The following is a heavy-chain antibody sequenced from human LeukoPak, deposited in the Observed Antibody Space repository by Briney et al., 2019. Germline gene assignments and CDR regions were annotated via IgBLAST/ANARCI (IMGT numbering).Heavy chain of an antibody. CDR3: ARDFGYQLPLNNAFDI. J-gene: IGHJ3*02. Sequence: VSVKVSCKASGYTFTSYGISWVRQAPGQGLEWMGWISAYNGNTNYAQKLQGGVTMTTDTSTSTAYMELRSLRSDDTAVYYCARDFGYQLPLNNAFDIWGQGTMVTVSS. CDR2: ISAYNGNT. D-gene: IGHD2-2*01. V-gene: IGHV1-18*01. CDR1: GYTFTSYG.